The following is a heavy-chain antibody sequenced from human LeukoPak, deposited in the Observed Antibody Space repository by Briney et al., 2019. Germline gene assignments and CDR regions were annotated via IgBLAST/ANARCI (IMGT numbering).Heavy chain of an antibody. Sequence: SETLSLTCTVSGGSISSYYWSWIRQPPGKGLEWIGYIYYSGSTNYNPSLKSRVTISVDTSKNQFSLKLSSVTAADTAVYYCARVYEAGYQEFDYWGQGTLVTVSS. CDR2: IYYSGST. CDR1: GGSISSYY. V-gene: IGHV4-59*01. D-gene: IGHD2-2*01. CDR3: ARVYEAGYQEFDY. J-gene: IGHJ4*02.